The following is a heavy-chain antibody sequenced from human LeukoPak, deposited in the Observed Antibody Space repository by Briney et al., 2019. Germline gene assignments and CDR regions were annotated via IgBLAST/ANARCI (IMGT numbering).Heavy chain of an antibody. J-gene: IGHJ3*02. V-gene: IGHV1-2*02. D-gene: IGHD3-10*01. CDR2: INPNSGGT. CDR3: ARDAGSGSQLADAFDI. Sequence: ASVKVSCKASGYTFTGYYVHWVRQAPGQGLEWMGWINPNSGGTNYAQKFQGRVIMTRDTSISTAYMELSRLRSDDTAVYYCARDAGSGSQLADAFDIWGQGTMVTVSS. CDR1: GYTFTGYY.